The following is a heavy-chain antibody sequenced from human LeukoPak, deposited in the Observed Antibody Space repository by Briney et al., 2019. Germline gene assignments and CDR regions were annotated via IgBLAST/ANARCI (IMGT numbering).Heavy chain of an antibody. J-gene: IGHJ4*02. CDR1: GGSISSSSYY. CDR3: AGTYYYDSSGYYHYSL. Sequence: SETLSLTCTVSGGSISSSSYYWSWIRQPPGKGLEWIGYIYYSGSTNYNPSLKSRVTISVDTSKNQFSLKLSSVTAADTAVYYCAGTYYYDSSGYYHYSLWGQGTLVTVSS. V-gene: IGHV4-61*01. CDR2: IYYSGST. D-gene: IGHD3-22*01.